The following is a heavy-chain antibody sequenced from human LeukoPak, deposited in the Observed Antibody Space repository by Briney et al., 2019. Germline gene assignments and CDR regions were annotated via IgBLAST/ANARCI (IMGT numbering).Heavy chain of an antibody. CDR1: GYTFTSYA. CDR2: INAGNGNT. D-gene: IGHD6-13*01. Sequence: ASVKVSCKASGYTFTSYAMHWVRQAPGQRLEWMEWINAGNGNTKYSQKFQGRVTITRDTSASTAYMELSSLRSEDTAVYYCARVSGPYSSSWYFGRFDPWGQGTLVTVSS. J-gene: IGHJ5*02. V-gene: IGHV1-3*01. CDR3: ARVSGPYSSSWYFGRFDP.